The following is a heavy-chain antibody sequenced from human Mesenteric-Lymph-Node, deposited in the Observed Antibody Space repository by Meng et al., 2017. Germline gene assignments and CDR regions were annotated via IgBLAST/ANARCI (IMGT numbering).Heavy chain of an antibody. V-gene: IGHV3-30*04. CDR2: ISYDGTNI. Sequence: GESLKISCAASGFTFSSYAMHWVRQAPGKGLEWVALISYDGTNIYYADSVKGRFTISRDNSKNTLYLQMNSLRAEDTAVYYCARGMGSSSWCFDYWGQGTLVTVSS. CDR3: ARGMGSSSWCFDY. D-gene: IGHD6-13*01. CDR1: GFTFSSYA. J-gene: IGHJ4*02.